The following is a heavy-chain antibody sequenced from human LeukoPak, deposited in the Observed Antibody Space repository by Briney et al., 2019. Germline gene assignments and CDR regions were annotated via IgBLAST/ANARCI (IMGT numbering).Heavy chain of an antibody. CDR3: ARGDSFAAFDI. CDR2: IYYSGST. CDR1: GGSISNYY. J-gene: IGHJ3*02. Sequence: SETLSLTCSVSGGSISNYYWSWIRQPPGKGLEWIGYIYYSGSTSFNPSLKSRVTISVDTSKNQFSLRLSSVTAADTAVYYCARGDSFAAFDIWGQGTMVTVSS. D-gene: IGHD3-9*01. V-gene: IGHV4-59*01.